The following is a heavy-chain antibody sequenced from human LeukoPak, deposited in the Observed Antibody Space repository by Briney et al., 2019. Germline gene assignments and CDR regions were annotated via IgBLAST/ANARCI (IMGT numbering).Heavy chain of an antibody. D-gene: IGHD2-2*02. CDR2: IRWNSGSI. J-gene: IGHJ4*02. Sequence: PGGSLRLSCAASGFTFDDYAMHWVRQAPGKGLGWVSGIRWNSGSIGYADSAKGRFTISRDNAKNSLYLQMNSLRAEDTALYYCAKDMGYCSSTSCYTGYFDYWGQGTLVTVSS. CDR1: GFTFDDYA. CDR3: AKDMGYCSSTSCYTGYFDY. V-gene: IGHV3-9*01.